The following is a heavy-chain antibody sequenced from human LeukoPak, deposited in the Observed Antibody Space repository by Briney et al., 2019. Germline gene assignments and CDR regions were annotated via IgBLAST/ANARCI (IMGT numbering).Heavy chain of an antibody. J-gene: IGHJ3*02. CDR1: GYTFTGYF. Sequence: ASVKVSCKASGYTFTGYFMHWVRQAPGQGLEWMGWINPNSGDTSYAQKFQGRVTMTRGTSVSTANMELSSLTSDDTALYYCARGRSSGTSYAAFNIWGQGTMVTVSS. D-gene: IGHD3-22*01. CDR3: ARGRSSGTSYAAFNI. CDR2: INPNSGDT. V-gene: IGHV1-2*02.